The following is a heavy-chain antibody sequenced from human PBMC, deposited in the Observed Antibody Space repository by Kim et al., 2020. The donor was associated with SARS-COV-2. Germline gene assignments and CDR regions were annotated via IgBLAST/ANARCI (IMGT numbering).Heavy chain of an antibody. V-gene: IGHV4-34*01. CDR2: HSGST. D-gene: IGHD2-21*01. J-gene: IGHJ4*02. CDR3: ARGWGGY. Sequence: HSGSTNYNTSLKGRVTISVDTSKNQFSLKLSSVTAADTAVYYCARGWGGYWGQGTLVTVSS.